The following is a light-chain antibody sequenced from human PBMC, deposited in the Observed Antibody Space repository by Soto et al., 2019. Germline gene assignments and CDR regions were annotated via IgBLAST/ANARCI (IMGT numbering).Light chain of an antibody. Sequence: PGERAPLSCRASQSVSSAYLAWYQHTPGQAPRLLIYGASTRATGIPDRFSGSGSGTDFSLTINRLGPEDFAVYYCQQYGSSPFTFGQGTRLEIK. CDR2: GAS. V-gene: IGKV3-20*01. J-gene: IGKJ5*01. CDR3: QQYGSSPFT. CDR1: QSVSSAY.